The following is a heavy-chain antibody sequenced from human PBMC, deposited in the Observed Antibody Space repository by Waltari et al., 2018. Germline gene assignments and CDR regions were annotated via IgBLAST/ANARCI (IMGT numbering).Heavy chain of an antibody. J-gene: IGHJ4*02. Sequence: EVQLLESGGGLVQPGGSLGLSCAASGFTFSSYAMSWVRQAPGNGLEWVSAISGSGGSTYYADAWKGRFTISRDNSKNTLYLQMNSLRAEDTAVYYCASQAALYYYDSSGHLDYWGQGTLVTVSS. CDR1: GFTFSSYA. CDR2: ISGSGGST. D-gene: IGHD3-22*01. V-gene: IGHV3-23*01. CDR3: ASQAALYYYDSSGHLDY.